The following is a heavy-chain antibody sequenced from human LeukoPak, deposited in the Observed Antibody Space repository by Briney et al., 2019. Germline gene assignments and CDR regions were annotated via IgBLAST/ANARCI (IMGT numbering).Heavy chain of an antibody. Sequence: SETLSLTCTVSGGSISSYYWSWIRQPPGKGLEYIGYIYYSGYTNYNPSLKSRVTISVDTSKNQFSLKLSSVTAADTAVYYCARLSTVTTSFDYWGQGTLVTVSS. CDR3: ARLSTVTTSFDY. D-gene: IGHD4-11*01. CDR2: IYYSGYT. CDR1: GGSISSYY. V-gene: IGHV4-59*12. J-gene: IGHJ4*02.